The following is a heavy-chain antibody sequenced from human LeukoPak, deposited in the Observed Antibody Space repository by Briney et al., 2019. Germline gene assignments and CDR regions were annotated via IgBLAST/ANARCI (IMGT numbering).Heavy chain of an antibody. CDR3: ARDPGDYYDSSGYFDY. J-gene: IGHJ4*02. D-gene: IGHD3-22*01. Sequence: SETLSLTCAVYGGSFSSYYWSWIRQPPGKGLEWIGYIYYSGSTNYNPSLKSRVTISVDTSKNQFSLKLSSVTAADTAVYYCARDPGDYYDSSGYFDYWGQGTLVTVSS. CDR2: IYYSGST. V-gene: IGHV4-59*01. CDR1: GGSFSSYY.